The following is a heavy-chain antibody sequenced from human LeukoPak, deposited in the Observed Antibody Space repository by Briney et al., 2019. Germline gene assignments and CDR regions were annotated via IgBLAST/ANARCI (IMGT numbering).Heavy chain of an antibody. Sequence: PSETLSLTCAVYGGSFSGYYWSWIRQPPGKGLEWIGEINNSGGTHYNPSLTSRVTISLDTSKNQFSLRLSSVTAADTAVYYCARGRGGNSGDDWGQGTLVTVSS. CDR2: INNSGGT. CDR1: GGSFSGYY. D-gene: IGHD4-23*01. CDR3: ARGRGGNSGDD. J-gene: IGHJ4*02. V-gene: IGHV4-34*01.